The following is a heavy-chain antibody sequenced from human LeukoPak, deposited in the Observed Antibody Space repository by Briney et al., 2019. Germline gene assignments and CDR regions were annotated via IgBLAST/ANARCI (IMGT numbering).Heavy chain of an antibody. J-gene: IGHJ4*02. D-gene: IGHD6-19*01. CDR3: ARRESSGSIDY. CDR2: IYYSGST. Sequence: SETLSLTCTVSGGSISSGGYYWSWIRQHPGKGLEWIGYIYYSGSTYYNPSLKSRVTISVDTSKNQFSLKLSSVTAADTAVYYCARRESSGSIDYWGQGTLVTVSS. CDR1: GGSISSGGYY. V-gene: IGHV4-31*03.